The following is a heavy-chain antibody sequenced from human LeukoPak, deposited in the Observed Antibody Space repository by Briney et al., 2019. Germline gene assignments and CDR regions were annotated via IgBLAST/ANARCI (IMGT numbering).Heavy chain of an antibody. D-gene: IGHD3-22*01. CDR3: ARNADDSSSYPYFGY. CDR1: GGSISNYY. J-gene: IGHJ4*02. Sequence: SETLSLTCTVSGGSISNYYWSWIRQPPGKELEWIEYIYHSGSTNYNPSLKSRVTISVDTSKNQFSLKLSSATAADTAVYYCARNADDSSSYPYFGYWGQGTLVTVSS. CDR2: IYHSGST. V-gene: IGHV4-59*01.